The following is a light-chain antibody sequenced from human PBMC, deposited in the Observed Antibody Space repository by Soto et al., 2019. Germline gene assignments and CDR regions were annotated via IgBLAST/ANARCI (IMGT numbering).Light chain of an antibody. J-gene: IGKJ4*01. CDR3: HQRAGWPPT. CDR1: QSVSSN. Sequence: EIVMTQSPATLSVSPGERATLSCRASQSVSSNLAWYQQKPGQAPSLLISDASNRATGIPDRFSGSGSGTDFTLTINSLEPEDFAVYFCHQRAGWPPTFGGGTKVEIK. CDR2: DAS. V-gene: IGKV3-11*01.